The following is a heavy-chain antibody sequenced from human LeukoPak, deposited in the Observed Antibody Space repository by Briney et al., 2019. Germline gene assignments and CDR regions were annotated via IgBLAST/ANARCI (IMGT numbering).Heavy chain of an antibody. V-gene: IGHV4-34*01. CDR2: INHSGST. CDR3: ARQNSEYDILTGYLYGRWFDP. Sequence: SETLSLTCAVYGGSFSGYYWSWIRQPPGKGLEWIGEINHSGSTNYNPSLKSRVTISVDTSKNQFSLKLSSVAAADTAVYYCARQNSEYDILTGYLYGRWFDPWGQGTLVTVSS. J-gene: IGHJ5*02. CDR1: GGSFSGYY. D-gene: IGHD3-9*01.